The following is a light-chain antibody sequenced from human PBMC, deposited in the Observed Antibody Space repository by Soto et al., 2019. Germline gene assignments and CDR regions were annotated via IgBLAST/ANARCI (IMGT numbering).Light chain of an antibody. Sequence: DVQMTQSPYSLSASVGETVTIACRASQTISNFLNWYQQKPGKAPKVLIHAASNLGSGVPSRFSGSGSGTEFTLTIRSLQPDDSATYYCQQSYSTPRTFGQGTKVEIK. CDR3: QQSYSTPRT. CDR2: AAS. CDR1: QTISNF. V-gene: IGKV1-39*01. J-gene: IGKJ1*01.